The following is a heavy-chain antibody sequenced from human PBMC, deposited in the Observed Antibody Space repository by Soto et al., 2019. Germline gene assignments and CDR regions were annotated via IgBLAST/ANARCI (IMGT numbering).Heavy chain of an antibody. J-gene: IGHJ4*02. CDR3: ARDGTSIIDY. D-gene: IGHD3-10*01. V-gene: IGHV3-21*01. CDR2: IGSSSSYM. CDR1: GFTFITYS. Sequence: GGSLRLSCAASGFTFITYSMNWVRQAPGKGLEWVSCIGSSSSYMYYADSVKGRFTISRDNAKNSLYLQMNSLRAEDTAVYYCARDGTSIIDYWGQGTLVTVSS.